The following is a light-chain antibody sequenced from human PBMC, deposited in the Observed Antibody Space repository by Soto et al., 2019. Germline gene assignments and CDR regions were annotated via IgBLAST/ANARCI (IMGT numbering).Light chain of an antibody. CDR2: VNSGGSH. Sequence: QLVLTQSPSASASLGASVKLTCTLSSGHSNYAIAWHQQQPEKGPRYLMKVNSGGSHIKGDGIPDRFSGSSSGAERYLFISGVRSEDGADYYCQTWGTGSAIVVCGGGTQLTVL. J-gene: IGLJ7*01. CDR3: QTWGTGSAIVV. V-gene: IGLV4-69*01. CDR1: SGHSNYA.